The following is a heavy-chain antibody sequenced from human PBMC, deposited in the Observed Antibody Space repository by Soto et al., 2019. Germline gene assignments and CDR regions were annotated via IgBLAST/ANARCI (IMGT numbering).Heavy chain of an antibody. J-gene: IGHJ6*02. CDR1: GFTFSGSA. V-gene: IGHV3-73*01. CDR3: TREEEYYYYYYGMDV. CDR2: IRSKANSYAT. Sequence: PGGSLRLSCAASGFTFSGSAMHWVRQASGKGLEWVGRIRSKANSYATAYAASVKGRFTISRDDSKNTAYPQMNSLKTEDTAVYYCTREEEYYYYYYGMDVWGQGTTVTVSS.